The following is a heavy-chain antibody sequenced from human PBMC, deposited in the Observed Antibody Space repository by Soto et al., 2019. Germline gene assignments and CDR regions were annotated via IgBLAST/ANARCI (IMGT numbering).Heavy chain of an antibody. CDR3: AIVGVGATTGNYYGMDV. J-gene: IGHJ6*02. V-gene: IGHV4-4*07. D-gene: IGHD1-26*01. CDR2: IYTSGST. Sequence: SATLSLTCTVSGGSISSYYWSWIRQPAGKGLEWIGRIYTSGSTNYNPSLKSRVTMSVDTSKNQFSLKLSSVTAADTAVYYCAIVGVGATTGNYYGMDVWGQGTTVTVSS. CDR1: GGSISSYY.